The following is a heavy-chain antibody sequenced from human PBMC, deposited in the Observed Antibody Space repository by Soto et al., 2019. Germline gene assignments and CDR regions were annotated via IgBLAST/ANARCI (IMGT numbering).Heavy chain of an antibody. CDR3: PRDPWRDSPIEY. Sequence: QVQLVESGGGVVQPGRSLRLYCTASGFTLSDYGMHWVRQAPGKGLEWVAVIWHDGGEKYYAESVTGRFTISRDNSKNTVHLETDSLGTKDPALYYCPRDPWRDSPIEYWGQGTLVSVS. CDR2: IWHDGGEK. V-gene: IGHV3-33*01. J-gene: IGHJ4*02. D-gene: IGHD3-22*01. CDR1: GFTLSDYG.